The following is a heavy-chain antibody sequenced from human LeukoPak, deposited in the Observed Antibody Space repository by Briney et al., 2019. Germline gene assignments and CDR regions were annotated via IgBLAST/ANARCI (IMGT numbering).Heavy chain of an antibody. Sequence: SETLSLTFAVSGYSISSSFYWSWIRQPPGKGLEWIGYIYYSGSTNYNPSLKSRVTISVDTSKNQFSLKLSSVTAADTAVYYCARRVLSSSLNFPYYMDVWGKGSTVSVSS. V-gene: IGHV4-61*01. J-gene: IGHJ6*03. D-gene: IGHD1-7*01. CDR3: ARRVLSSSLNFPYYMDV. CDR1: GYSISSSFY. CDR2: IYYSGST.